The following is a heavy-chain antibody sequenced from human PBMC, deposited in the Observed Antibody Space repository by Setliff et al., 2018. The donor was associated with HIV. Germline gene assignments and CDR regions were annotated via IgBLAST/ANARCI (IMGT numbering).Heavy chain of an antibody. CDR3: ARIKARDDAFDI. V-gene: IGHV1-18*01. CDR2: ISPNFGIT. CDR1: GYTFTTYG. Sequence: ASVKVSCKASGYTFTTYGISWVRQAPGHGLEWMGWISPNFGITKYSQKLQGRVTMTTDTSTSTAYMELRSLRSDDTAVYYCARIKARDDAFDIWGQGTMVTVSS. J-gene: IGHJ3*02.